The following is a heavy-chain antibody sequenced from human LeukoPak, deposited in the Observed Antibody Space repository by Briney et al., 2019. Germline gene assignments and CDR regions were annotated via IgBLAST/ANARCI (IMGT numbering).Heavy chain of an antibody. J-gene: IGHJ4*02. CDR1: GFTFSSYG. V-gene: IGHV3-30*18. CDR2: ISYDGSNK. CDR3: AKPPYYDFWSGLDY. Sequence: PGGSLRLSCAASGFTFSSYGMHWVRQAPGKGLEWVAVISYDGSNKYYADSVKGRFTISRDNSKNTLYLQMNSLRAEDTAVYYCAKPPYYDFWSGLDYWGQGTQVTVSS. D-gene: IGHD3-3*01.